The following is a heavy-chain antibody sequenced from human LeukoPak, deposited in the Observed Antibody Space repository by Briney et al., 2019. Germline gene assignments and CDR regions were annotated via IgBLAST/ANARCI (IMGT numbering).Heavy chain of an antibody. V-gene: IGHV4-34*01. J-gene: IGHJ4*02. D-gene: IGHD3-9*01. CDR3: ARGNILTGYCFDF. CDR2: IHYTGAT. CDR1: GGSITGYY. Sequence: SVTLSLTCAVYGGSITGYYWSWIRQTPGRGLEWVGEIHYTGATGYNPSLKSRATISTDTSKNQFSLRLSSVTAADTAVYYCARGNILTGYCFDFWGQGALVTVSS.